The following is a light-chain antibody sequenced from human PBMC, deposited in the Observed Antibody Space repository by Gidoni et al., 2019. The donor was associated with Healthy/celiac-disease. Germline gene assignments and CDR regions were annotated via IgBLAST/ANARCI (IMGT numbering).Light chain of an antibody. J-gene: IGLJ2*01. Sequence: SYELTQPPSVSVSPGQTASITCSGAKLGDKYACWYQQKPGQSPVLVIYQDSNRPSGIPERFSGSNSGNTATLTISGTQARDEADYYCQAWDSSTAWVFGGGTKLTVL. V-gene: IGLV3-1*01. CDR1: KLGDKY. CDR2: QDS. CDR3: QAWDSSTAWV.